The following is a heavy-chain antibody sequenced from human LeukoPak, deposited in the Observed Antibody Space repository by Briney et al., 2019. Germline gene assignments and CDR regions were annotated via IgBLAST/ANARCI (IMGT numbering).Heavy chain of an antibody. J-gene: IGHJ4*02. Sequence: ASVKVSCKASGYTFTCYGISWVRQAPGQGLEWMGWISAYNGNTNYAQKLQGRVTMTTDTSTSTAYMELRSLRSDDTAVYYCARDHPYRSGSRYFDYWGQGTLVTVSS. V-gene: IGHV1-18*01. CDR1: GYTFTCYG. CDR2: ISAYNGNT. D-gene: IGHD3-10*01. CDR3: ARDHPYRSGSRYFDY.